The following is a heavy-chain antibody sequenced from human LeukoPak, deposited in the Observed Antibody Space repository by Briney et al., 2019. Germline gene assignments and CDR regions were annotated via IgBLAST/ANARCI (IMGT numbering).Heavy chain of an antibody. V-gene: IGHV3-74*01. J-gene: IGHJ4*02. CDR1: GFTFSSYW. Sequence: GGSLRLSCAASGFTFSSYWMHWVRQAPGKGLVWVSRINSDGSSTSYADSVKGRFTISRDNAKNTLYLQMNSLRAEDTAVYYCVRGGVRIAAAGTDYWGQGTLVTVSS. CDR3: VRGGVRIAAAGTDY. D-gene: IGHD6-13*01. CDR2: INSDGSST.